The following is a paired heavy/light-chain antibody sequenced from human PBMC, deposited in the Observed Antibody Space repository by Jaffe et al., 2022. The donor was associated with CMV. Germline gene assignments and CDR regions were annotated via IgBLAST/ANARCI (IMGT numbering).Light chain of an antibody. CDR2: DVS. J-gene: IGLJ1*01. V-gene: IGLV2-14*03. Sequence: QSALTQPASVSGSPGQSITISCTGTSSDVGNYNYISWYQQHPGKAPKLMIYDVSNRPSGVSNRFSGSKSGNTASLTISGLQAEDEADYYCTSETRSTAYVFGTGTKVTVL. CDR3: TSETRSTAYV. CDR1: SSDVGNYNY.
Heavy chain of an antibody. D-gene: IGHD6-19*01. CDR3: AKRVTVAGPYFDY. J-gene: IGHJ4*02. CDR1: GFTFSSYA. Sequence: EVQLVESGGGLVQPGGSLRLSCAASGFTFSSYAMNWVRQAPGKGLQWVSGISGSGYTYYADSVKGRFTISRDNSKNTLYLQMNSLRAEDTAVYYCAKRVTVAGPYFDYWGQGTLVTVSS. CDR2: ISGSGYT. V-gene: IGHV3-23*04.